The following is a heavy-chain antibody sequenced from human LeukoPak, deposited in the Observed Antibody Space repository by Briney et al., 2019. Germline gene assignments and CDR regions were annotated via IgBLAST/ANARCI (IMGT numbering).Heavy chain of an antibody. CDR3: ATRPDDNVFPYFDF. V-gene: IGHV3-66*01. Sequence: GGSQRLSCAASGLTVGSKYMGWVRQAPGKGLEWVSVIYRGGDTYYADYVRGRFTVSRDISQNTLYLQMNRLRVEDTAVYYCATRPDDNVFPYFDFWGQGTLVLVSS. CDR2: IYRGGDT. J-gene: IGHJ4*02. CDR1: GLTVGSKY. D-gene: IGHD3-16*01.